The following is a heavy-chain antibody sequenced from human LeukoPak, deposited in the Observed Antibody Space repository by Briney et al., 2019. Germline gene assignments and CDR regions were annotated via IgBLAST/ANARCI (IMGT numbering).Heavy chain of an antibody. CDR3: ARVPVGATIKVDY. Sequence: SETLSLTCAVYGGPFSGYYWSWIRQPPGKGLEWIGEINHSGSTNYNPSLKSRVTISVDTSKNQFSLKLSSVTAADTAVYYCARVPVGATIKVDYWGQGTLVTVSS. J-gene: IGHJ4*02. CDR1: GGPFSGYY. V-gene: IGHV4-34*01. CDR2: INHSGST. D-gene: IGHD5-12*01.